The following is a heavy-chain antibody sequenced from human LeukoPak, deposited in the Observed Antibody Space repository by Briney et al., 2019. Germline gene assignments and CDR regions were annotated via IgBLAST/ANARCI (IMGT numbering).Heavy chain of an antibody. CDR2: ISYDGSNK. CDR3: AKTDIVATPYYFDY. Sequence: GGSLRLSCAASGFTFSSYAMHWVRQAPGKGLEWVAVISYDGSNKYYADSVKGRFTISRDNSKNTLYLQMNSLRAEDTAVYYCAKTDIVATPYYFDYWGQGTLVTVSS. J-gene: IGHJ4*02. CDR1: GFTFSSYA. V-gene: IGHV3-30-3*02. D-gene: IGHD5-12*01.